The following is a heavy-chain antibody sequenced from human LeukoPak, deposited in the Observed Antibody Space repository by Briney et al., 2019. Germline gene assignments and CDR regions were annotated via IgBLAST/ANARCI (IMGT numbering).Heavy chain of an antibody. CDR3: ARRGTPDAFDI. V-gene: IGHV3-53*01. Sequence: PGGSLRLSCAASGFTVSSNYMSWVRQAPGKGLEWVSVIYSGGSTYYADSVKGRFTTSRDNSKNTLYLQMNSLRAEDTAVYYCARRGTPDAFDIWGQGTMVTVSS. CDR1: GFTVSSNY. D-gene: IGHD2-15*01. CDR2: IYSGGST. J-gene: IGHJ3*02.